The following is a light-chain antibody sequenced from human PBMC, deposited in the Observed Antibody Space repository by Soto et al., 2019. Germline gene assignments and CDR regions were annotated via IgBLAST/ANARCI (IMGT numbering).Light chain of an antibody. CDR2: GTS. V-gene: IGKV3-15*01. CDR1: QSVGTN. CDR3: QQNNNWPKT. Sequence: EIVMTQSPATLSVSPGERATLSCRASQSVGTNLAWYQQKPGQAPRLLIYGTSTRATGIPGRFSGSGSGTEFTLTISSLQSEDFAVYYCQQNNNWPKTFGQGTKLEIK. J-gene: IGKJ2*01.